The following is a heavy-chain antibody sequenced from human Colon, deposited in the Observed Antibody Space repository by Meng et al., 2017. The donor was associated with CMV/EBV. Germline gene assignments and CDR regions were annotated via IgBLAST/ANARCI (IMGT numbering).Heavy chain of an antibody. D-gene: IGHD2-2*01. CDR2: INHSGST. J-gene: IGHJ4*02. V-gene: IGHV4-34*01. CDR1: GGSFSGYY. CDR3: ARGRYHLWYFDY. Sequence: SETLSLTCAVYGGSFSGYYWSWIRQPPGKGLEWIGEINHSGSTNYNPSLKSRVTISVDTSKNQFSLKLSSVTAADTAVHYCARGRYHLWYFDYWGQGTLVTVSS.